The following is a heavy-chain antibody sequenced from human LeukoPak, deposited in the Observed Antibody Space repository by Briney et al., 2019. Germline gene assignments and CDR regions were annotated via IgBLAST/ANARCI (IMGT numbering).Heavy chain of an antibody. CDR2: ISSSSSYI. J-gene: IGHJ4*02. CDR3: ARDEASEWLVDY. CDR1: GFTFSRYS. Sequence: GGSLRLSCAASGFTFSRYSMNWARQAPGKGLEWVSSISSSSSYIYYADSVKGRFTISRDNAKNSLYLQMNSLRAEDTAVYYCARDEASEWLVDYWGQGTLVTVSS. V-gene: IGHV3-21*01. D-gene: IGHD6-19*01.